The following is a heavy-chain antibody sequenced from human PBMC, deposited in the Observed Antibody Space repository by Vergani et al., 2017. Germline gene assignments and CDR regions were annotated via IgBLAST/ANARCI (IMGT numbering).Heavy chain of an antibody. CDR3: AGTYDASSGYYFRPPRGDY. CDR1: GFTFSTYA. D-gene: IGHD3-22*01. V-gene: IGHV3-30-3*01. CDR2: ISYDGSNK. J-gene: IGHJ4*02. Sequence: QVQLVESGGAVVHPGRSLRLSCAASGFTFSTYAMHWARRAPAKGLGGGPVISYDGSNKYYADSVKGRFTISRNNTKTTLYLQMNSLRTEDTAVNYCAGTYDASSGYYFRPPRGDYWGQGTLVTVSS.